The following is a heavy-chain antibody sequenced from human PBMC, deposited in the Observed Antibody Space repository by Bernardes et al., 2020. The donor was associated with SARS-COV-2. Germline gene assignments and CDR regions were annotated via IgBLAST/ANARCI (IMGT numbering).Heavy chain of an antibody. CDR2: IFYSEST. CDR3: ASVISGGQWGWFDP. D-gene: IGHD1-26*01. Sequence: SETLSLTCTVSGGSISSYYWSWIRQPPGKGLEWIGHIFYSESTNYNPSLKSQGTISVDTSKNQFSLRLSSVTAADTAVYYCASVISGGQWGWFDPLGQGTLVTVSS. CDR1: GGSISSYY. V-gene: IGHV4-59*01. J-gene: IGHJ5*02.